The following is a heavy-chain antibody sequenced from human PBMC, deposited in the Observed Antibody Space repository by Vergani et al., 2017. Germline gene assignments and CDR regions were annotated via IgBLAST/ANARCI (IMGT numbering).Heavy chain of an antibody. D-gene: IGHD3-22*01. J-gene: IGHJ4*02. Sequence: QVQLVQSGAEVKKPGSSVKVSCKASGGPFSSYAISWVRQAPGQGLEWMGRIIPIFGTANYAQKFQGRVTITADESTSTAYMELSSLRSEDTAVYYCARAQYYYDSSGPYYFDYWGQGTLVTVSS. CDR2: IIPIFGTA. V-gene: IGHV1-69*13. CDR1: GGPFSSYA. CDR3: ARAQYYYDSSGPYYFDY.